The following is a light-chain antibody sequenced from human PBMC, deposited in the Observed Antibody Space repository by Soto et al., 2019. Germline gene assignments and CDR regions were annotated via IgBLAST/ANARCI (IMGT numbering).Light chain of an antibody. CDR3: AAWDDSSYV. CDR2: SNN. Sequence: QSVLTQPPSASGTPGQMVTISCSGSSSNIGSNTVNWYQQLPGTAPKLLIYSNNQRPSGVPDRFSGSKSGTSASLAISGLQSEDEADYYCAAWDDSSYVFGIGTKVTVL. J-gene: IGLJ1*01. CDR1: SSNIGSNT. V-gene: IGLV1-44*01.